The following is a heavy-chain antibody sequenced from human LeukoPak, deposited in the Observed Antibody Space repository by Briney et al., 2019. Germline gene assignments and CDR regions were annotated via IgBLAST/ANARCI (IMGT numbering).Heavy chain of an antibody. J-gene: IGHJ6*03. CDR1: GGSISSYY. V-gene: IGHV4-4*07. Sequence: SETLSLTCTVSGGSISSYYWSWIRQPAGKGLEWIGRIYTSGSTNYNPSLRSRVTMSVDTSKNQFSLKLTSVTAADTAVYYCARENPYYYYMDVWGKGTTVTISS. CDR3: ARENPYYYYMDV. CDR2: IYTSGST.